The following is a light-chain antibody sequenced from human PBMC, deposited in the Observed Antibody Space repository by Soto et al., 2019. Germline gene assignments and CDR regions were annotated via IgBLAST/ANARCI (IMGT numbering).Light chain of an antibody. CDR1: QSVLYTSNNLNY. V-gene: IGKV4-1*01. J-gene: IGKJ4*01. CDR2: WAS. Sequence: DIVMTQSPDSLAVSLGERATINCKSSQSVLYTSNNLNYLAWYQQKPGQPPKLLIYWASTRESGVPDRFSGSGSGTDFTLTISSLQAEDAAVYYCQQYYGAPLTFGGGTKVEIK. CDR3: QQYYGAPLT.